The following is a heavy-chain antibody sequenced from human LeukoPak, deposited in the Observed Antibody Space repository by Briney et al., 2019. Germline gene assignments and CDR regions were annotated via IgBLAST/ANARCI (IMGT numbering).Heavy chain of an antibody. Sequence: ASVKVSCKASGYTFTSYAMHWVRQAPGQRLERMGWINAGNGNTKYSRKFQGRVTITRDTSASTAYMELSSLRSEDTAVYYCARESRISIAAAGTSGYWGQGTLVTVSS. CDR1: GYTFTSYA. D-gene: IGHD6-13*01. J-gene: IGHJ4*02. CDR3: ARESRISIAAAGTSGY. CDR2: INAGNGNT. V-gene: IGHV1-3*01.